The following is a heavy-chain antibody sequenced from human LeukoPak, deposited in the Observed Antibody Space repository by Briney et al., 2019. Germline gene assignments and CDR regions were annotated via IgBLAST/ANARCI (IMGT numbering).Heavy chain of an antibody. CDR1: GFTFSRYA. V-gene: IGHV3-64D*06. Sequence: PGGSLRLSCSASGFTFSRYAMHWVRQAPGKGLEYVSSISSNGGSTYYADSVKGRFTISRDNSKNTLYLQMSSLRAGDTAVYYCVKDGYGSGSYYFFDFWGQGTLVTVSS. D-gene: IGHD3-10*01. CDR2: ISSNGGST. J-gene: IGHJ4*02. CDR3: VKDGYGSGSYYFFDF.